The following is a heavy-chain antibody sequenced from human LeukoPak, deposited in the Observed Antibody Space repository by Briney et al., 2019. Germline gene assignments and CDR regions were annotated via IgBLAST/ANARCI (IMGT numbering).Heavy chain of an antibody. CDR2: IFYNEGT. CDR1: SGSFRTYY. D-gene: IGHD2-2*01. J-gene: IGHJ3*02. V-gene: IGHV4-59*01. Sequence: SETLSLTCTVSSGSFRTYYWSWIRQPPGKGLEWIEYIFYNEGTSYNPSLKSRVTISVDTSNNQLSLKVNSVTAADTAMSYCVKSNSRYQPWTLDIWGRGTMVTVSS. CDR3: VKSNSRYQPWTLDI.